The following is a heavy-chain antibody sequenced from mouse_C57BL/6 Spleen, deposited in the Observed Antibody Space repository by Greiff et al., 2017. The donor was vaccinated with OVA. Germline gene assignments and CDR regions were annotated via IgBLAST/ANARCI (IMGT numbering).Heavy chain of an antibody. Sequence: VQLQQSGAELVRPGASVTLSCKASGYTFTDYEMHWVKQTPVHGLEWIGAIDPETGGTAYNQKFKGKAILTADKSSSTAYMELRSLTSEDSAVYYCTRWVPFADWGQGTLVTVSA. CDR1: GYTFTDYE. CDR3: TRWVPFAD. V-gene: IGHV1-15*01. CDR2: IDPETGGT. J-gene: IGHJ3*01.